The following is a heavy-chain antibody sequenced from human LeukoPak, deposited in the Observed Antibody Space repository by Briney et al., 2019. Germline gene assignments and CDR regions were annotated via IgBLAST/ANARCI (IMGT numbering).Heavy chain of an antibody. J-gene: IGHJ6*02. V-gene: IGHV1-8*01. CDR2: MNPNSGNT. CDR1: GYTFTSYD. Sequence: GASVKVSCKASGYTFTSYDINWVRQAPGQGLEWMGWMNPNSGNTGYAQKFQGRVTLTRDTSISTAYMELSRLRSDDTAVYFCARSGGAVVGYYYYGMDVWGQGTTVTVSS. CDR3: ARSGGAVVGYYYYGMDV. D-gene: IGHD6-19*01.